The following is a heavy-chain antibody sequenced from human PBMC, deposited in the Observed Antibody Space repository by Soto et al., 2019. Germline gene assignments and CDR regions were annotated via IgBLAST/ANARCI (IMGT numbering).Heavy chain of an antibody. V-gene: IGHV4-39*01. J-gene: IGHJ5*02. D-gene: IGHD3-9*01. CDR2: IYYSGST. CDR1: GGSISSSSYY. Sequence: PSETLSLTCTVSGGSISSSSYYWGWIRQPPGKGLEWIGSIYYSGSTYYNPSLKSRVTISVDTSKNQFSLKLSSVTAADTAVYYCPRHHTNLRYGEWLLSDFNWFDPCGQGTLVTVSS. CDR3: PRHHTNLRYGEWLLSDFNWFDP.